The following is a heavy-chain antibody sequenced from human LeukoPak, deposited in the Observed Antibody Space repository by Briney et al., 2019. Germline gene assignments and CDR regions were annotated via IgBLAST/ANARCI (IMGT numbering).Heavy chain of an antibody. CDR1: GFTFISYA. D-gene: IGHD3-10*01. CDR2: ISGSGGST. V-gene: IGHV3-23*01. CDR3: ARGSGSPDY. Sequence: GGSLRLSCAASGFTFISYAMSWVRQAPGKGLEWVAAISGSGGSTYYADSVKGRFTISRDNSKNTVYLQMNSLRAEDTAVYYCARGSGSPDYWGQGTLVTVSS. J-gene: IGHJ4*02.